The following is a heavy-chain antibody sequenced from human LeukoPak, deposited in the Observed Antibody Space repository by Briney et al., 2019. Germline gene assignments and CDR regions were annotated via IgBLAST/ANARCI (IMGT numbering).Heavy chain of an antibody. CDR2: ISYSGSTI. CDR3: ARDPGSHNSSGWYDY. V-gene: IGHV3-11*01. Sequence: GGSLRLSCAASGFTFSDYYMSWIRQAPGKGLEWVSYISYSGSTIYYADSVKGRFTISRYNAKNSLFLQMNSLGAEDTAVYYCARDPGSHNSSGWYDYWGQGTLVTVSS. CDR1: GFTFSDYY. D-gene: IGHD6-19*01. J-gene: IGHJ4*02.